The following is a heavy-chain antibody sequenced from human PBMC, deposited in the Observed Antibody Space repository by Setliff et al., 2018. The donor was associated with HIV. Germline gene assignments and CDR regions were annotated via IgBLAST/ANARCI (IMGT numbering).Heavy chain of an antibody. Sequence: PSETLSLTCIVSGGSISSGTYYWGWIRQPPGKGLEYIGSAFYSDNTYYKPSLKNRVTISVDTSKNQFSLKLTSVTAADTAVYSCAREVGHRSGYYRGSFDYWGQGTLVTVSS. CDR2: AFYSDNT. D-gene: IGHD6-19*01. CDR3: AREVGHRSGYYRGSFDY. J-gene: IGHJ4*02. CDR1: GGSISSGTYY. V-gene: IGHV4-39*07.